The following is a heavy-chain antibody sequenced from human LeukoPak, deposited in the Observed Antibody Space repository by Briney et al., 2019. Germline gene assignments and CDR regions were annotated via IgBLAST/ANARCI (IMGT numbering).Heavy chain of an antibody. V-gene: IGHV6-1*01. CDR3: ARTRYIADPKYIATDV. Sequence: SQTLSLTCAISGDSVSSNNTAWDWVRQSPSRGLEWLGRTYYRSKWDNDYATSVKGRITINPDTSKNQFSLQLNSVTPEDTAVYYCARTRYIADPKYIATDVWGQGTTVTVSS. J-gene: IGHJ6*02. CDR2: TYYRSKWDN. CDR1: GDSVSSNNTA. D-gene: IGHD1-1*01.